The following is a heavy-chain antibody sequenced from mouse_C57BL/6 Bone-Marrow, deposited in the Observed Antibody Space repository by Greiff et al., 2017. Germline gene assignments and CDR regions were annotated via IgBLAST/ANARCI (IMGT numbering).Heavy chain of an antibody. V-gene: IGHV1-52*01. CDR3: ARSYGRSYFDY. D-gene: IGHD1-1*01. CDR2: IDPSDSGT. CDR1: GYTFTSYW. J-gene: IGHJ2*01. Sequence: QVQLQQPGAELVRPGSSVKLSCKASGYTFTSYWMHWVKQRPIQGLEWIGNIDPSDSGTHYNQKFKDKATVTVDKSSSTTYMQLSSLTSEDSAVYYCARSYGRSYFDYWGQGTTLTVSS.